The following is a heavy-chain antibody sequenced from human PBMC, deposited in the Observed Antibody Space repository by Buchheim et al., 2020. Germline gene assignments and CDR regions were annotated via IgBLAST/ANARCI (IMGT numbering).Heavy chain of an antibody. CDR1: GFTFSSYG. Sequence: QVQLEESGGGVVQPGRSLRLSCAASGFTFSSYGMHWVRQAPGKGLEWVAVISYDGSNKYYADSVKGRFTISRDNSKHTLYLQMNSLRAEDTAVYYCAKAKGWYYYYYGMDVWGQGTT. CDR2: ISYDGSNK. V-gene: IGHV3-30*18. J-gene: IGHJ6*02. CDR3: AKAKGWYYYYYGMDV.